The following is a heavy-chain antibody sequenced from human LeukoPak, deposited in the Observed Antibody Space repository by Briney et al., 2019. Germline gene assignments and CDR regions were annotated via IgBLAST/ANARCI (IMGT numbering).Heavy chain of an antibody. D-gene: IGHD2-8*02. CDR3: ARGDGGLYYFDY. CDR1: GFTFSSYA. Sequence: GGSLRLSCAASGFTFSSYAMHWVRQAPGKGLKWVAVISYDGSNKYYADSVKGRFAISRDNSKNTLYLQMNSLRAEDTAVYYCARGDGGLYYFDYWGQGTLVTVSS. J-gene: IGHJ4*02. CDR2: ISYDGSNK. V-gene: IGHV3-30*09.